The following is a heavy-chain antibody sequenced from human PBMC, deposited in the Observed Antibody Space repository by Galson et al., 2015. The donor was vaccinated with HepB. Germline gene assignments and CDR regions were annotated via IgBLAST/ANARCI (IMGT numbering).Heavy chain of an antibody. CDR3: AKATTGAIFGVVIIRGVFDI. Sequence: SLRLSCAASGFTFSSYGMSWVRQAPGKGLEWVSAISGSGGSTYHADSVKGRFTISRDNSRKTVYLQMNSLTAAGTAVYYCAKATTGAIFGVVIIRGVFDIWAKGQWSPSLQ. V-gene: IGHV3-23*01. CDR2: ISGSGGST. D-gene: IGHD3-3*01. CDR1: GFTFSSYG. J-gene: IGHJ3*02.